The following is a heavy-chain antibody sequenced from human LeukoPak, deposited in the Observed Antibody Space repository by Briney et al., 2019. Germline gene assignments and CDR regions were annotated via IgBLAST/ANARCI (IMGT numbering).Heavy chain of an antibody. J-gene: IGHJ6*03. CDR3: ARENSSWPSHYYYYYYMDV. CDR2: INHSGST. D-gene: IGHD6-13*01. CDR1: GGSFSGYY. V-gene: IGHV4-34*01. Sequence: SETLSLTCAVYGGSFSGYYWSWIRQPPGKGLEWIGEINHSGSTNYNPSLKSRVTISVDTSKNQFSLKLSSVTAADTAVYYCARENSSWPSHYYYYYYMDVWGKGTTVTISS.